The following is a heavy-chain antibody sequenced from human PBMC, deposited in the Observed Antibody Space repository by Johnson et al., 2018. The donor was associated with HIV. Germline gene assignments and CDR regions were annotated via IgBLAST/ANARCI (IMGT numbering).Heavy chain of an antibody. CDR2: IRYDGSNK. CDR1: GFTFSTYG. CDR3: AKETAYCGGDCSGAFDI. J-gene: IGHJ3*02. D-gene: IGHD2-21*01. Sequence: QVQLVESGGGVVQPGGSLRLSCAASGFTFSTYGMHWVRQAPGKGLAWVAFIRYDGSNKYYADSVKGRFTIPRDNSKNTLYLQMNSLRAEDTAGYYCAKETAYCGGDCSGAFDIWGQGTMVTVSS. V-gene: IGHV3-30*02.